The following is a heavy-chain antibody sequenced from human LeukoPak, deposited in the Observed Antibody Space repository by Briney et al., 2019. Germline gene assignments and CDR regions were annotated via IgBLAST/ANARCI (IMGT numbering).Heavy chain of an antibody. J-gene: IGHJ3*01. CDR3: AKRPRDTSGYYLGAFDG. D-gene: IGHD3-22*01. V-gene: IGHV3-23*01. CDR1: GFTFSSYA. CDR2: ISASGADT. Sequence: PGGSLRLSCAASGFTFSSYAMTWVRQARGKGVEWVSAISASGADTYYADSVKGRFTISRDNSNNTLYLHMSSLRAEDTAVYFCAKRPRDTSGYYLGAFDGWGQGTTVTVSS.